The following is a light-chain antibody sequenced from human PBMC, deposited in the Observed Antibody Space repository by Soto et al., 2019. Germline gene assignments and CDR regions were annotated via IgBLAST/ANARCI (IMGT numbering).Light chain of an antibody. CDR1: QSVSISY. V-gene: IGKV3-11*01. Sequence: EIVLTQSPRTLSLSPGERATLSCRASQSVSISYLAWYQQKPGQAPRLLIYDASNRATGIPARFSGSGSGTDFTLTISNLEPEDFAVYYCQQHSHWPPWTFGQGTKVDIK. CDR2: DAS. J-gene: IGKJ1*01. CDR3: QQHSHWPPWT.